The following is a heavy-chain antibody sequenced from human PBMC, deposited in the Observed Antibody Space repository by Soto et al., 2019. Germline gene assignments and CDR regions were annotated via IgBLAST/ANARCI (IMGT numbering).Heavy chain of an antibody. Sequence: ESGPTLVNPTQTLTLTCTFSGFSLSTSGVGVGWIRQPPGKALEWLALIYWDDDKRYSPSLKSRLTITKDTSKNQVVLTMTNMDPVDTATYYCAHRQRIVATRGYNWFDPWGQGTLVTVSS. CDR1: GFSLSTSGVG. CDR3: AHRQRIVATRGYNWFDP. D-gene: IGHD5-12*01. CDR2: IYWDDDK. V-gene: IGHV2-5*02. J-gene: IGHJ5*02.